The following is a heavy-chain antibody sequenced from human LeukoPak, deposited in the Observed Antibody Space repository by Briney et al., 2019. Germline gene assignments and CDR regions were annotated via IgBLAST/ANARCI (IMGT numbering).Heavy chain of an antibody. CDR3: ARDQTRRAAFDI. J-gene: IGHJ3*02. CDR2: INSDGSSI. V-gene: IGHV3-74*01. CDR1: GFTFSSHW. Sequence: GGSLRLSCAASGFTFSSHWMHWVRQAPGKGLVWVSRINSDGSSISYANSVKGRFTISRDNAKNTLYLQMNSLRAEDTAVYYCARDQTRRAAFDIWGQGTMVTVSS.